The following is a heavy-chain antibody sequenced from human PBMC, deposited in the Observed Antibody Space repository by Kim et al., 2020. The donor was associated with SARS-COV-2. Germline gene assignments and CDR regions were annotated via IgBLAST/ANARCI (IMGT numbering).Heavy chain of an antibody. CDR3: ATSGSSIRAHAFDI. D-gene: IGHD1-26*01. Sequence: ASVKVSCKVSGYTLTELSMHWVRQAPGKGLEWMGGFDPEDGETIYAQKFQGRVTMTEDTSTDTAYMELSSLRSEDTAVYYCATSGSSIRAHAFDIWGQGTMVTVSS. CDR1: GYTLTELS. CDR2: FDPEDGET. V-gene: IGHV1-24*01. J-gene: IGHJ3*02.